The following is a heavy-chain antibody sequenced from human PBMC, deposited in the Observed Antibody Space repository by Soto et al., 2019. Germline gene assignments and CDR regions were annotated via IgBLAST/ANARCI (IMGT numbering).Heavy chain of an antibody. CDR2: IFYKGST. J-gene: IGHJ3*02. CDR1: GGSVKSGPYS. D-gene: IGHD3-22*01. Sequence: AQILSLTRLLPGGSVKSGPYSWGCNRRPPGKGLEWIGYIFYKGSTYYNPSLKSRVTVSVDESKSQFSLKLTFVTAADTALFYCARGPYDSSGFYSAFHIWVRGTMVTVSS. CDR3: ARGPYDSSGFYSAFHI. V-gene: IGHV4-30-2*01.